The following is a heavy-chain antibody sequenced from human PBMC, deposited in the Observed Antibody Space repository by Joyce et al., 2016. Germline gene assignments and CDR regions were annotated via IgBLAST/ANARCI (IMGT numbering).Heavy chain of an antibody. CDR2: IIPIFGTA. CDR1: GGTFSSYA. CDR3: ARGGYCSSTSCYQHAFDI. Sequence: QVQLVQSGAEVRKPGSSVKVSCKASGGTFSSYAISWVRQAPGQGLEGMGGIIPIFGTANYAQKFQGRVPITADKSTSTAYMGLSSLRSDDTAVYYCARGGYCSSTSCYQHAFDIWGQGTMVTVSS. V-gene: IGHV1-69*06. D-gene: IGHD2-2*01. J-gene: IGHJ3*02.